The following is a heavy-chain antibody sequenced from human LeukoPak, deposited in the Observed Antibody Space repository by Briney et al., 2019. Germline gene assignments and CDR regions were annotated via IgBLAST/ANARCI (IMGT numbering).Heavy chain of an antibody. J-gene: IGHJ6*03. D-gene: IGHD5-18*01. CDR3: ARDQTAMVPYYYYYMDV. CDR1: GGSTSSYY. Sequence: SETLSLTCTVSGGSTSSYYWSWIRQPAGKGLEWIGRIYTSGSTNYNPSLKSRVTMSVDTSKNQFSLKLSSVTAADTAVYYCARDQTAMVPYYYYYMDVWGKGTTVTVSS. CDR2: IYTSGST. V-gene: IGHV4-4*07.